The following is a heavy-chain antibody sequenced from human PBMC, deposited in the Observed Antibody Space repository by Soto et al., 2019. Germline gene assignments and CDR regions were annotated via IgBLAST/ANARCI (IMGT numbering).Heavy chain of an antibody. CDR3: AREGLPIYYYYGMDV. CDR2: ISSSGSTI. D-gene: IGHD5-12*01. CDR1: GFTFSSYE. V-gene: IGHV3-48*03. J-gene: IGHJ6*02. Sequence: GGSLRLSCAASGFTFSSYEMNWVRQAPGKGLEWVSYISSSGSTIYYADSVKGRFTISRDNAKNSLYLQMNSLRAEDTAVYYCAREGLPIYYYYGMDVWGQGTTVTVSS.